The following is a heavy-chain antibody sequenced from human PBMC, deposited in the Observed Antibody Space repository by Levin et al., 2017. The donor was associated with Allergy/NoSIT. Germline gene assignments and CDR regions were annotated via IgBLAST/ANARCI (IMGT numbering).Heavy chain of an antibody. J-gene: IGHJ6*03. CDR3: ARDWSGAMDV. CDR2: IKEDGSEK. V-gene: IGHV3-7*01. Sequence: GESLKISCAASGFTFSSYWMSWVRQAPGKGLEWVGNIKEDGSEKYYVDSVKGRFTISRDNAENSLYVQMNSLRAEDTAVYYCARDWSGAMDVWGKGTTVSVSS. D-gene: IGHD3-10*01. CDR1: GFTFSSYW.